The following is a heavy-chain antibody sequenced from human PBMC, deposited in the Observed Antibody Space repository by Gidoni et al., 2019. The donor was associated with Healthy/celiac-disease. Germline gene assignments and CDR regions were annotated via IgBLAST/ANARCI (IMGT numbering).Heavy chain of an antibody. Sequence: QVQLVQSGAEVKKPGASVKVSCKASGYTFTSYGISWVRQAPGQGLEWMGWISAYNGNTNYAQKLQGRVTMTTDTSTSTAYMGLRSRRSDDPAVYYWARERGDIGGGGMDVWGQGTTVTVSS. V-gene: IGHV1-18*04. CDR2: ISAYNGNT. J-gene: IGHJ6*02. CDR1: GYTFTSYG. CDR3: ARERGDIGGGGMDV. D-gene: IGHD3-10*01.